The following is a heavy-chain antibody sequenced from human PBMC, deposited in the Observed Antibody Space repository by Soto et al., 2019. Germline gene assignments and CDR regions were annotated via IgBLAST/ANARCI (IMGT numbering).Heavy chain of an antibody. Sequence: QVQLQESGPGLVKPSQTLSLTCTVSGGSISSGGYYWYWIRQHPGKGLEWIGYIYYSGSTYYNPSLKSRVTISVDTSKNLFSLKLSSVTAADTAVYYCARMLGATIFDYWGQGTLVTVSS. CDR1: GGSISSGGYY. CDR3: ARMLGATIFDY. CDR2: IYYSGST. D-gene: IGHD5-12*01. J-gene: IGHJ4*02. V-gene: IGHV4-31*03.